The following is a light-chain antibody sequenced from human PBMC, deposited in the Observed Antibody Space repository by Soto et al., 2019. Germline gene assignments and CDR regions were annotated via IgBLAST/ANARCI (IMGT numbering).Light chain of an antibody. Sequence: DIQLTQSPSFLSASVGDRVTITCRASQGISSYLAWYQQKPGKAPKLLIYAASTLQSGVPSRFSGSGSGTEFTLTISSLQPEDFATYYRQQLNCYPLTFGPGTKVDIK. CDR2: AAS. V-gene: IGKV1-9*01. CDR1: QGISSY. J-gene: IGKJ3*01. CDR3: QQLNCYPLT.